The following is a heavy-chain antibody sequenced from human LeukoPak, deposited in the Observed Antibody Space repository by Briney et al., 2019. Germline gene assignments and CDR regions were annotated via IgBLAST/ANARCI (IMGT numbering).Heavy chain of an antibody. CDR1: GFTFDDYT. V-gene: IGHV3-43*01. Sequence: TGGSLRLSCAASGFTFDDYTMHWVRQAPGKGLEWVSLISWDGDSTYYADSVKGRFTISRDNSKNSLCLQMNSLRTEDTALYYCAKARGSGYYYSHFDYWGQGTLVTVSS. J-gene: IGHJ4*02. D-gene: IGHD3-22*01. CDR3: AKARGSGYYYSHFDY. CDR2: ISWDGDST.